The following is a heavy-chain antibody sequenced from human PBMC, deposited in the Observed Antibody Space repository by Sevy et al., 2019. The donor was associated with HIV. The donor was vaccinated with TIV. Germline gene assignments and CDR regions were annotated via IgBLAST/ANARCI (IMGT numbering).Heavy chain of an antibody. V-gene: IGHV4-59*13. CDR1: GGSISSFH. J-gene: IGHJ4*02. Sequence: SETPSLTCTVSGGSISSFHWSWIRQSPGKGLEWIGYIYYSGSINYNPSLRSRLTISVDTSKTQFSLKLSSVTAADTAVYYCARGPHCSGSSCNFYDYWGQGTLVTVSS. D-gene: IGHD2-15*01. CDR2: IYYSGSI. CDR3: ARGPHCSGSSCNFYDY.